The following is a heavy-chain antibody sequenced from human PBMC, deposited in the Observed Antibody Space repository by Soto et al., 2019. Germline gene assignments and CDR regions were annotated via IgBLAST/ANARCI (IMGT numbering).Heavy chain of an antibody. CDR3: GRDSYLTY. V-gene: IGHV3-53*01. CDR2: IYTDGRT. Sequence: GGSLRLSCAASVFSISSNYMNWVRQAPGKGLEFVSIIYTDGRTYYADSVKGRFTISRDISKNTLYLQMNSLRAEDTALYYCGRDSYLTYWGRGTLVTVSS. D-gene: IGHD3-16*02. J-gene: IGHJ4*02. CDR1: VFSISSNY.